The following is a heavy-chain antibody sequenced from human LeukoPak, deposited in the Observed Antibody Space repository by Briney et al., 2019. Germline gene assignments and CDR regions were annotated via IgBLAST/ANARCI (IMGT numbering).Heavy chain of an antibody. CDR1: GGSFSGYY. CDR2: INHSGST. D-gene: IGHD6-19*01. V-gene: IGHV4-34*01. Sequence: PSETLSLTCAVYGGSFSGYYWSWIRQPPGKGLEWIGEINHSGSTNCNPSLKSRVTISVDTSKNQFSLKLSSVTAADTAVYYCARAGRSSGWYRGGGEVDYWGQGTLVTVSS. J-gene: IGHJ4*02. CDR3: ARAGRSSGWYRGGGEVDY.